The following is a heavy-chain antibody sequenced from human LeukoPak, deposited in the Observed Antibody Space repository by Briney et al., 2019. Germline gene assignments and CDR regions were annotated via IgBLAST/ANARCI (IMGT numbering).Heavy chain of an antibody. J-gene: IGHJ6*03. CDR2: ISGSGGST. CDR3: AKGLRTGVGPYMGYHYYMDV. D-gene: IGHD3-16*01. CDR1: GFTLSTYA. V-gene: IGHV3-23*01. Sequence: GGSLRLSCAASGFTLSTYAMSWVRQAPGKGLEWVSAISGSGGSTYYADSVKGRFTISRDNSKNTLYLHMNSLRAEDTAVYYCAKGLRTGVGPYMGYHYYMDVWGKGATVTVSS.